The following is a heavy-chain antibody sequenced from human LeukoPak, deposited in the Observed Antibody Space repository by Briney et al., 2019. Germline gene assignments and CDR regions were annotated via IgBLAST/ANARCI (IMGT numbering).Heavy chain of an antibody. CDR2: IKIETDGGTA. V-gene: IGHV3-15*01. Sequence: GGSLRLSCTASGFTFSNAWMSWVRQAPGKGLEWVGRIKIETDGGTADYAAPVQGRFIISRDDSKNTLYLHMNSLKTEDTGVYYCACDGFPPNWSDPWGQGTLVTVSS. J-gene: IGHJ5*02. D-gene: IGHD5-24*01. CDR3: ACDGFPPNWSDP. CDR1: GFTFSNAW.